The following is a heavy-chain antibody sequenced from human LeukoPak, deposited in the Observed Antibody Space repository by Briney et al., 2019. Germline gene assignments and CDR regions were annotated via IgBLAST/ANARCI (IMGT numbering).Heavy chain of an antibody. V-gene: IGHV3-23*01. CDR2: ISGSGGST. CDR3: AKATRSLYSYGLFDY. D-gene: IGHD5-18*01. J-gene: IGHJ4*02. CDR1: GFTFSSYA. Sequence: PGGSLRLSCAASGFTFSSYAMSWVRQAPGKGLEWVSAISGSGGSTYYADSVKGRFTISRDNSKNTLYLQMNSLRAEDTAVYYCAKATRSLYSYGLFDYWGQGTLVTVSS.